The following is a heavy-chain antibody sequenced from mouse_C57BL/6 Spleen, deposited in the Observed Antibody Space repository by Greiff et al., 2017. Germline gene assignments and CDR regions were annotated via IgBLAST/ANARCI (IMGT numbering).Heavy chain of an antibody. CDR3: ARSGYDYDVGDY. D-gene: IGHD2-4*01. V-gene: IGHV1-82*01. Sequence: VKLQESGPELVKPGASVKISCKASGYAFSSSWMNWVKQRPGKGLEWIGRIYPGDGDTNYNGKFKGKATLTADKSSSTAYMQLSSLTSEDSAVYFCARSGYDYDVGDYWGQGTTLTVSS. CDR1: GYAFSSSW. J-gene: IGHJ2*01. CDR2: IYPGDGDT.